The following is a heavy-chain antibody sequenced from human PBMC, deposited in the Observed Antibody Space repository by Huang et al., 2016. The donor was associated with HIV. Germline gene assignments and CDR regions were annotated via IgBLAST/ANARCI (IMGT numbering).Heavy chain of an antibody. Sequence: DVQLVESGGGLVQPGGSLRLSCAASGFTFSNYWMSWVRQAPGKGLEWVANIKQEGSEKNFVDSGKGLVTISRANAKNLLYLQMNGLGAEDTAVYYGARDYVWGSYRPTYWYFDFWGRGTLVTVSS. D-gene: IGHD3-16*02. CDR3: ARDYVWGSYRPTYWYFDF. J-gene: IGHJ2*01. V-gene: IGHV3-7*01. CDR2: IKQEGSEK. CDR1: GFTFSNYW.